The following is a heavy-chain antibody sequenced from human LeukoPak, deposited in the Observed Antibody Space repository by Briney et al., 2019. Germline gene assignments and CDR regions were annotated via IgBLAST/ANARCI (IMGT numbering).Heavy chain of an antibody. D-gene: IGHD2-15*01. CDR2: IYYSGST. CDR1: GGSISSYY. CDR3: ARANCSGGSCYSGRIDY. V-gene: IGHV4-59*01. Sequence: SETLSLTCTVSGGSISSYYWSWIRQPPGKRLEWIGYIYYSGSTNYNPSLKSRVTISVDTSKNQFSLKLSSVTAADTAVYYCARANCSGGSCYSGRIDYWGQGTLVTVSS. J-gene: IGHJ4*02.